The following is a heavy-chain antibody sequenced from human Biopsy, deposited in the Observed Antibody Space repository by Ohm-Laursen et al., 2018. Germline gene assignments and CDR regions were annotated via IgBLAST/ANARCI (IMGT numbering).Heavy chain of an antibody. D-gene: IGHD6-13*01. V-gene: IGHV3-74*01. CDR3: AKDRYPSSWHYYYGMDV. CDR2: INGDGTNT. CDR1: GFTFSDYW. J-gene: IGHJ6*02. Sequence: SLRLSCAASGFTFSDYWMNWVRQAPGRGLVWVSRINGDGTNTNYADSVKGRFTISRDNAKNSLYLQMNSLRSEDTALYYCAKDRYPSSWHYYYGMDVWGQGTTVTVSS.